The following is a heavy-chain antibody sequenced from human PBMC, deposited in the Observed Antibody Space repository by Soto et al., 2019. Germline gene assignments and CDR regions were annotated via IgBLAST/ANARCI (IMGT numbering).Heavy chain of an antibody. CDR3: ARESSVTGNYYYYGMDV. D-gene: IGHD1-20*01. CDR1: GYTFTGYY. Sequence: VASVKVSCKASGYTFTGYYMHWVRQAPGQGLEWMGWINPNSGGTNYAQKFQGWVTMTRDTSISTAYMELSRLRSDDTAVYYCARESSVTGNYYYYGMDVWGQGTTVTVSS. J-gene: IGHJ6*02. V-gene: IGHV1-2*04. CDR2: INPNSGGT.